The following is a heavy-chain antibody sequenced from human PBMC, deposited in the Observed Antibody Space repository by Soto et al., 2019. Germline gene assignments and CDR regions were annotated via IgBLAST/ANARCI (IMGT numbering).Heavy chain of an antibody. J-gene: IGHJ4*02. Sequence: QLQLQESGPGLVKPSETLSLTCTVSGGSISSSSYYWGWIRQPPGKGLEWIGSIYYSGSTYYNPSLKSRVTISVDTSKNQFSLKLSSVTAADTAVYYCARHRIDIVVVPAATTFDYWGQGTLVTVSS. CDR3: ARHRIDIVVVPAATTFDY. CDR2: IYYSGST. D-gene: IGHD2-2*01. V-gene: IGHV4-39*01. CDR1: GGSISSSSYY.